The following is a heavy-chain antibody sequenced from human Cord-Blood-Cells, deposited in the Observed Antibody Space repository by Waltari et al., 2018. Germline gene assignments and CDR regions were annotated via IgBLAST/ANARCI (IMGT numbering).Heavy chain of an antibody. CDR2: IYSGGST. J-gene: IGHJ4*02. D-gene: IGHD3-22*01. CDR3: ARDYYESSGYYYDY. Sequence: EVQLVESGGGLIQPGGSLRLSCAASGFTVSSNYMSWVRQAPGKGLEWVSVIYSGGSTDYAECVKGRFTISRDNSKNTLYLQMNSLRAEDTAVYYCARDYYESSGYYYDYWGQGTLVTVFS. CDR1: GFTVSSNY. V-gene: IGHV3-53*01.